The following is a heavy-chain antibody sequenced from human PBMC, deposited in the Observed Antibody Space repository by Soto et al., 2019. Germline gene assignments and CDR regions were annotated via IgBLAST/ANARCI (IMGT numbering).Heavy chain of an antibody. CDR2: ISGSGGST. J-gene: IGHJ3*02. CDR1: GFTFSSYA. CDR3: AKTRNNTLGYCSSTSCDAFDI. Sequence: GGSLRLSCAASGFTFSSYAMSWVRQAPGKGLEWVSAISGSGGSTYYADSVKGRFTISRDNSKNTLYLQMNSLRAEDTAVYYCAKTRNNTLGYCSSTSCDAFDIWGQGTMVTVSS. V-gene: IGHV3-23*01. D-gene: IGHD2-2*01.